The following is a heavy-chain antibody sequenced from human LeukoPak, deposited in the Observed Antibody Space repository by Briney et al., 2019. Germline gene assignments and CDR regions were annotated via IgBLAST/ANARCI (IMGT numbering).Heavy chain of an antibody. J-gene: IGHJ4*02. Sequence: GASVKVSCKASGGTFSSYAIGWVRQAPGQGLEWMGRIIPILGIANYAQKFQGRVTITADKSTSTAYMELSSLRSEDTAVYYCARDQDGGKLPFDYWGQGTLVTVSS. CDR2: IIPILGIA. D-gene: IGHD4-23*01. CDR1: GGTFSSYA. V-gene: IGHV1-69*04. CDR3: ARDQDGGKLPFDY.